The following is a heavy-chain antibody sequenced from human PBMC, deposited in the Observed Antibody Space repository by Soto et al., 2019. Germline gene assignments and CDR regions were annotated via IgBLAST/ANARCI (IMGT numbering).Heavy chain of an antibody. J-gene: IGHJ4*02. D-gene: IGHD5-12*01. CDR3: AKYVPNSGYDYDSGDPSYFDY. V-gene: IGHV3-23*01. CDR1: GFTFSSYA. CDR2: ISGSGGST. Sequence: EVQLLESGGGLVQPGGSLRLSCAASGFTFSSYAMSWVRQAPGKGLEWVSAISGSGGSTYYADSVKGRFTISRDNSKNTLYMHMNSMRAEATAVDYCAKYVPNSGYDYDSGDPSYFDYWGQGTLVTVSS.